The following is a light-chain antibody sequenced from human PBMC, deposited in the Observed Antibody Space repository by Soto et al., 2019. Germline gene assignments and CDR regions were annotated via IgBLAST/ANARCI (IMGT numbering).Light chain of an antibody. V-gene: IGKV3-20*01. J-gene: IGKJ5*01. CDR1: QSVTRNY. Sequence: EIVLTPSPGTLSLSPGERATLYCRASQSVTRNYLAWHQQKPGQAPRLLIFDASSRATGIPDRFSGSGSGTDFTLTISRLEAEDFAVYYCLQDGSFISFRQGTRLEIK. CDR3: LQDGSFIS. CDR2: DAS.